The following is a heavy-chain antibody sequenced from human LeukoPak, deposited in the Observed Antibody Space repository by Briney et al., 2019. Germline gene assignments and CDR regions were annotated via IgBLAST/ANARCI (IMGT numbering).Heavy chain of an antibody. D-gene: IGHD3-10*01. Sequence: SVKVSCKASGGTFSSYAISWVRQAPGQGLEWMGGIIPIFGTANYAQKFQGRVTITADKSTSTAYMELSSLRSEDTAVYYCARVNRLLWFGGFYYYYYMDVWGKGTTVTVSS. V-gene: IGHV1-69*06. CDR2: IIPIFGTA. CDR3: ARVNRLLWFGGFYYYYYMDV. J-gene: IGHJ6*03. CDR1: GGTFSSYA.